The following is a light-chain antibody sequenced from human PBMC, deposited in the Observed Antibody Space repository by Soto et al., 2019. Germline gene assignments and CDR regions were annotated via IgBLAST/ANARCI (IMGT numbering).Light chain of an antibody. CDR2: GAS. Sequence: EIVLTQSPGSLSLSPGQRATLSCRASQSVDTTFFAWYQKKPGQAPRLLIYGASKRATGIPDRFSGSGSGTDFTLIISRLEPDDFAVYYCQLYMSSVTVGQGTKVEIK. CDR1: QSVDTTF. V-gene: IGKV3-20*01. J-gene: IGKJ1*01. CDR3: QLYMSSVT.